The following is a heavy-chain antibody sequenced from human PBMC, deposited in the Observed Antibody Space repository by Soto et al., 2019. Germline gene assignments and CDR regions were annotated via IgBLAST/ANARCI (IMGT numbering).Heavy chain of an antibody. CDR1: DDSINSDKFY. Sequence: HLQLQESGPGLVKPSETLSLMCSVSDDSINSDKFYWGWIRQPPGKGLEWIGNIYYRGNAYYNPSLETRVTISLDKSKSKFSLKLNSVTAAGSAVYFWARVEGLDTISYYFVFWGPGALVTVSS. D-gene: IGHD5-18*01. CDR2: IYYRGNA. CDR3: ARVEGLDTISYYFVF. J-gene: IGHJ4*02. V-gene: IGHV4-39*01.